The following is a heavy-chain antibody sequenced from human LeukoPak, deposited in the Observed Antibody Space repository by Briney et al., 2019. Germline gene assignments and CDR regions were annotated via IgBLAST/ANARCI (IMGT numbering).Heavy chain of an antibody. CDR3: ARGIAAAGTPELDY. CDR1: GGTFSSYA. Sequence: SVKVSCKASGGTFSSYAISWVRQAPGQGLEWMGGIIPIFGTANYAQKFQGRVTITADESTSTAYMELSSLRSEDTAVYYCARGIAAAGTPELDYWGQGTLVTVSS. V-gene: IGHV1-69*13. J-gene: IGHJ4*02. D-gene: IGHD6-13*01. CDR2: IIPIFGTA.